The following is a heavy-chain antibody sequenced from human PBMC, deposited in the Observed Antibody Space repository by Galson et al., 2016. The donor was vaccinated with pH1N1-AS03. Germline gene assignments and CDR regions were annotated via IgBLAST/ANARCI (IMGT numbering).Heavy chain of an antibody. D-gene: IGHD6-6*01. CDR2: IYYNGPA. Sequence: LSLTCTVSGGSITNYYWTWIRQPPGKGLEWIGYIYYNGPANYNPSLNSRVTISADMSKKQFFLNLTSVTAADTAVYFCTRGGTYSSSSPAYFGYWGQGTLVTVSS. V-gene: IGHV4-59*01. J-gene: IGHJ4*02. CDR3: TRGGTYSSSSPAYFGY. CDR1: GGSITNYY.